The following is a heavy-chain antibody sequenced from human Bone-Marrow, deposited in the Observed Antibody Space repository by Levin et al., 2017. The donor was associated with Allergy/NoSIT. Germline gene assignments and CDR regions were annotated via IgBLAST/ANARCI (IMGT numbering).Heavy chain of an antibody. D-gene: IGHD3-16*01. Sequence: GASVKVSCAASGFTFNNYWMHWVRQVPGKGLVWVSRINEDGSTTNYADSVKGRFTISRDNAKNTLHLQMNSLRAEDTAVYYCTRDLRGEFGYWGQRTLVTVSS. J-gene: IGHJ4*02. CDR1: GFTFNNYW. V-gene: IGHV3-74*01. CDR3: TRDLRGEFGY. CDR2: INEDGSTT.